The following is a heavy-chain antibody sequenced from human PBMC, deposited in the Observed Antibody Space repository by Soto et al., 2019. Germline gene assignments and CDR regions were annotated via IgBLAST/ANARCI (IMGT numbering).Heavy chain of an antibody. CDR3: ARVVIVATMWGGDGFDI. Sequence: ASVKVSCKASGGTFSSYAISWVRQAPGQGLEWMGGIIPIFGTANYAQKFQGRVTINADESTSTAYMELSSLRSEDTAVYYCARVVIVATMWGGDGFDIWGQGTMVTVSS. D-gene: IGHD5-12*01. CDR2: IIPIFGTA. V-gene: IGHV1-69*13. J-gene: IGHJ3*02. CDR1: GGTFSSYA.